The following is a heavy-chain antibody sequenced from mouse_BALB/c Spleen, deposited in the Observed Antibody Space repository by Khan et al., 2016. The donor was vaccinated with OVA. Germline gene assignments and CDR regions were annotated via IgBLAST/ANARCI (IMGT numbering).Heavy chain of an antibody. J-gene: IGHJ3*01. Sequence: VQLKESGGDLVKPGGSLKLSCATSGFTFSTYGMSWVRQTPDKRLEWVVAISSGGSYTYYPGSVKGRFTISRDNANNTLYLQMSSLKSDDTAIYYCTRLDYYYKSGEFAYWGQGTLVTVSA. D-gene: IGHD1-1*01. CDR1: GFTFSTYG. V-gene: IGHV5-6*01. CDR3: TRLDYYYKSGEFAY. CDR2: ISSGGSYT.